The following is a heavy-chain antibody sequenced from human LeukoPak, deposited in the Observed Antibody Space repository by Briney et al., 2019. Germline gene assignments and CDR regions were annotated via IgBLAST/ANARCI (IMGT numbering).Heavy chain of an antibody. CDR2: NYYAGGT. V-gene: IGHV4-39*01. J-gene: IGHJ6*02. D-gene: IGHD3-10*01. CDR1: GGSISSSSYY. CDR3: ARGFGESEYYYYGMDV. Sequence: KASETLSLTCTVSGGSISSSSYYWGWIRQPPGRGLEWIGTNYYAGGTYYNPSLKSRVTISVDTSKNQFSLRLSSVTAADTAVYYCARGFGESEYYYYGMDVWGQGTTVTVSS.